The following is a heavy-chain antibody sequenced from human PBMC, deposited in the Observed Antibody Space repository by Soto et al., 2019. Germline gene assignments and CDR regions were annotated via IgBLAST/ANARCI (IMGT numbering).Heavy chain of an antibody. D-gene: IGHD6-13*01. CDR2: IYCSGST. V-gene: IGHV4-39*01. CDR1: GGSISSSSYY. CDR3: ARQSRYSSSWYYFDY. J-gene: IGHJ4*02. Sequence: SETLSLTCTVSGGSISSSSYYWGWIRQPPGKGLEWIGSIYCSGSTYYNPSLKSRVTISVDTSKNQFSLKLSSVTAADTAVYYCARQSRYSSSWYYFDYWGQGTLVTVSS.